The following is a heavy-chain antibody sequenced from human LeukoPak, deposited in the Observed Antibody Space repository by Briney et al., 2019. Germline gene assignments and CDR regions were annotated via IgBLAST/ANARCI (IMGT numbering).Heavy chain of an antibody. CDR1: GFTFSSYA. CDR2: ISYDGSNK. Sequence: GGSLRLSCAASGFTFSSYAMHWVRQAPGKGLEWVAVISYDGSNKYYADSVKGRFTISRDNAKNSLYLQMNSLRAEDTAVYYCARDDLIAVAGTDYYYGMDVWGQGTTVTVSS. J-gene: IGHJ6*02. V-gene: IGHV3-30-3*01. D-gene: IGHD6-19*01. CDR3: ARDDLIAVAGTDYYYGMDV.